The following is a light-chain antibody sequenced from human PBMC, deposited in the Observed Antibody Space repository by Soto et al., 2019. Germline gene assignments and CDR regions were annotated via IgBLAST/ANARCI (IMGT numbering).Light chain of an antibody. J-gene: IGLJ1*01. V-gene: IGLV1-44*01. CDR1: SSNIGSNT. CDR2: NNN. Sequence: QSALTQPPSASGTPGQRATISCSGSSSNIGSNTVNWYQQLPGTAPKLLMYNNNERPSGVPDRFSGSKSGTSASLAISGLQSEDEADYYCAAWDDGLNGNVFGTGTKVTVL. CDR3: AAWDDGLNGNV.